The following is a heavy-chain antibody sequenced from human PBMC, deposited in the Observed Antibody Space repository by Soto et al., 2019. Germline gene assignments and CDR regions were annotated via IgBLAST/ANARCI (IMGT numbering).Heavy chain of an antibody. CDR1: GYSFTSYW. Sequence: PGESLKISCKGSGYSFTSYWIGWVRQMPGKGLEWMGIIYPGDSDTRYSPSFQGQVTISADKSISTDYLQWSSLKASDTAMYYCARHSSTPNLGYYGMDVWGQGTTVTVSS. CDR2: IYPGDSDT. J-gene: IGHJ6*02. D-gene: IGHD7-27*01. CDR3: ARHSSTPNLGYYGMDV. V-gene: IGHV5-51*01.